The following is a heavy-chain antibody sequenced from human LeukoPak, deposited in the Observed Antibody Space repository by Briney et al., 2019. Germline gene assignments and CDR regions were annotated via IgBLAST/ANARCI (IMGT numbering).Heavy chain of an antibody. CDR1: GDSISSYY. D-gene: IGHD1-1*01. CDR2: MFHSGST. J-gene: IGHJ4*02. V-gene: IGHV4-59*01. Sequence: SETLSLTCTVSGDSISSYYWSWIRQPPGKGLEWIGYMFHSGSTSYNPSLKSRVTMSVDTSKNHFTLRLSSVTAADTAVYYCAKAALEPRHIDYWGQGTLVTVSS. CDR3: AKAALEPRHIDY.